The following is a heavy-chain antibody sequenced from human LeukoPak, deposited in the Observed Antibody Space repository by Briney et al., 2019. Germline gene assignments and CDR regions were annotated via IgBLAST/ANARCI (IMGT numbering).Heavy chain of an antibody. J-gene: IGHJ4*02. CDR1: GFIFSSRW. Sequence: GGSLRLSCAASGFIFSSRWMSWVRQAPGKGLEWVANIMRDGSEEYYVDSVKGRFTISRDNAKNSLYLQMNSLRAEDTAVYYCASLLGDKTIFDYWGQGTLVAVSS. D-gene: IGHD1-26*01. CDR3: ASLLGDKTIFDY. V-gene: IGHV3-7*01. CDR2: IMRDGSEE.